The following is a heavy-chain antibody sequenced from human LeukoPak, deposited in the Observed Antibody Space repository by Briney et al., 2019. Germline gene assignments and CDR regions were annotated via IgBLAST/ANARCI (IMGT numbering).Heavy chain of an antibody. J-gene: IGHJ4*02. Sequence: PGGSLRLSCAASGFTFSSYEMNWVRQAPGKGLEWVSLIYPSGNIYYADSVKGRFTISRDNSKNTLFLQMNSLRVEDTAIYYCARTFVSGDGYKVGYFDYWGQGTLVTVSS. CDR2: IYPSGNI. D-gene: IGHD5-24*01. CDR1: GFTFSSYE. V-gene: IGHV3-53*01. CDR3: ARTFVSGDGYKVGYFDY.